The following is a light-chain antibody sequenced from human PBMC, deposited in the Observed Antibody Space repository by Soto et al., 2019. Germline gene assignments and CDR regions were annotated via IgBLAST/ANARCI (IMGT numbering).Light chain of an antibody. Sequence: QSALTQPASVSGSPGQSITISCTGTSSDVGDYNYVSWYQHHPGKAPKLMIYEVSNRPSGISDRFSGSKSGNTASLTISGLQAEDEADYYCSSYRTGNTVVFGGGTKVTVL. CDR2: EVS. CDR3: SSYRTGNTVV. CDR1: SSDVGDYNY. V-gene: IGLV2-14*01. J-gene: IGLJ3*02.